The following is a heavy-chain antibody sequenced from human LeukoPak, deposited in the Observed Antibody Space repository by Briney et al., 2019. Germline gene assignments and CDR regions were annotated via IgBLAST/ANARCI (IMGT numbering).Heavy chain of an antibody. CDR3: ATTHLGYCSSTSCYIPHLYYYYMDV. Sequence: PSETLSLTCAVSGYSISSGYYCGWIRQPPGKGLEWIGSIYHSGSTYYNPSLKSRVTISVDTSKNQFSLKLSSVTAADTAVYYCATTHLGYCSSTSCYIPHLYYYYMDVWGKGTTVTVSS. CDR2: IYHSGST. D-gene: IGHD2-2*02. J-gene: IGHJ6*03. CDR1: GYSISSGYY. V-gene: IGHV4-38-2*01.